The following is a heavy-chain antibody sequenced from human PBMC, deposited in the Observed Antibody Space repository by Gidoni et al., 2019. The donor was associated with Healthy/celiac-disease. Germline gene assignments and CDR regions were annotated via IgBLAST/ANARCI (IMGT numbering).Heavy chain of an antibody. CDR3: ARERYSGSYNWFDP. V-gene: IGHV3-30-3*01. D-gene: IGHD1-26*01. Sequence: QVQLVESGGGGVQPGRSLRRACAASGVTVSSYAMHWVRQAPGKGLGLVAVISYDGSNKYYADSVKGRFTISRDNSKNTLYLQMNSLRAEDTAVYYCARERYSGSYNWFDPWGQGTLVTVSS. CDR1: GVTVSSYA. CDR2: ISYDGSNK. J-gene: IGHJ5*02.